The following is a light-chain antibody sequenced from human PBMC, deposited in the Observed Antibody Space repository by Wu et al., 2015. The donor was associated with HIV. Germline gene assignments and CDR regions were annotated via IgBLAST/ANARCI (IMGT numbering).Light chain of an antibody. CDR3: QQYNNWPLA. V-gene: IGKV3-15*01. CDR2: GAS. Sequence: EIVMTQSPAALSVSPGERATLSCRASQSLSSNLAWYQQKPGQAPRLLIYGASTRATGIPARFSGSGSGTEFTLTISNMQSEDFAVYHCQQYNNWPLAFGGGTKVEIK. CDR1: QSLSSN. J-gene: IGKJ4*01.